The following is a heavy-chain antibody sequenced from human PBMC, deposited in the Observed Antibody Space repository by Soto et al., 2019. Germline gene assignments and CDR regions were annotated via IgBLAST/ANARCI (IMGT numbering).Heavy chain of an antibody. V-gene: IGHV3-53*01. J-gene: IGHJ3*01. Sequence: EVQLVESGGGLIQPGGSLRLSCAASGFTFSSNDMNWVRQAPGKGLEWVSLIYSGGSTYYADSVKGRFTSSGDNSKNTLYLQMSSLRAEDTAVYYCATRPLLPGAPWGQGTMVTVSS. CDR1: GFTFSSND. CDR2: IYSGGST. D-gene: IGHD3-22*01. CDR3: ATRPLLPGAP.